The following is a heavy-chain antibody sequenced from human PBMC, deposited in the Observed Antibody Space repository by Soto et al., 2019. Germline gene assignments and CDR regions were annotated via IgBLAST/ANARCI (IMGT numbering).Heavy chain of an antibody. CDR1: GFTFSSYS. CDR2: ISSSSSTI. CDR3: ARECTSCYARAFDI. D-gene: IGHD2-2*01. V-gene: IGHV3-48*01. J-gene: IGHJ3*02. Sequence: GGSLRLSCAASGFTFSSYSMNWVRQAPGKGLEWVSYISSSSSTIYYADSVKGRFTISRDNAKNSLYLQMNSLRAEDTAVYYCARECTSCYARAFDIWGQGTMVTVS.